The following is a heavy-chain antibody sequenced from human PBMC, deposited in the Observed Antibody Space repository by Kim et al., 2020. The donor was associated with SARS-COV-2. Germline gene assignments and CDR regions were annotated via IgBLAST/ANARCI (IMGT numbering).Heavy chain of an antibody. V-gene: IGHV3-21*01. CDR3: ARGSDYDYVWGSYHAGYGMDV. D-gene: IGHD3-16*02. CDR1: GFTFSSYS. Sequence: GGSLRLSCAASGFTFSSYSMNWVRQAPGKGLEWVSSISSSSSYIYYADSVKGRFTISRDNAKNSLYLQMNSLRAEDTAVYYCARGSDYDYVWGSYHAGYGMDVWGQGTTVTVSS. J-gene: IGHJ6*02. CDR2: ISSSSSYI.